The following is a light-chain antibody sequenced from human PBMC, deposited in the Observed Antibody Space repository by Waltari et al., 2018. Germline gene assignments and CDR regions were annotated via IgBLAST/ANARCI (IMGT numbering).Light chain of an antibody. CDR1: QGVSRT. CDR2: DAS. V-gene: IGKV3-11*01. CDR3: QQRSNWPPGFT. Sequence: EIVLTQSPGTLSLSPGERATLSCRASQGVSRTLAWYQQKPGQAPRLLIYDASNRATGIPARFSGSGSGTDFTLTISSLEPEDFAVYYCQQRSNWPPGFTFGPGTKVDIK. J-gene: IGKJ3*01.